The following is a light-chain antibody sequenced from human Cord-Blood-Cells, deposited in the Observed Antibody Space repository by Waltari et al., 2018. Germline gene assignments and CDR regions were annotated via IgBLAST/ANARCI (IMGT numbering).Light chain of an antibody. CDR1: NLGDKY. J-gene: IGLJ1*01. Sequence: SYELTQPPSVSVSPGQTARITCSGDNLGDKYACWYQQKPGQSPVLVIYQDSKRPPGIPERFSGSNSGNTATLTISGTQAMDEADYYCQAWDSSTVVFGTGTKVTVL. CDR3: QAWDSSTVV. CDR2: QDS. V-gene: IGLV3-1*01.